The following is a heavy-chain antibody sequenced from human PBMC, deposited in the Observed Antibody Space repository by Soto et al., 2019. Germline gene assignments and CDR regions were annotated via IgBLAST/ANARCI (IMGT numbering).Heavy chain of an antibody. CDR2: VYHTGST. Sequence: QVQLQQWGAGLLTPSETLSLACAVYGGSFSDYFWTWIRQPPGKGLEWIGEVYHTGSTHYSPSLKSRVTISVDKSKNQFSLRLSSITAADTAVYSCARQPVSVAGKSFLYHSGVDVWGPGTTVTVSS. D-gene: IGHD6-19*01. CDR1: GGSFSDYF. V-gene: IGHV4-34*01. J-gene: IGHJ6*02. CDR3: ARQPVSVAGKSFLYHSGVDV.